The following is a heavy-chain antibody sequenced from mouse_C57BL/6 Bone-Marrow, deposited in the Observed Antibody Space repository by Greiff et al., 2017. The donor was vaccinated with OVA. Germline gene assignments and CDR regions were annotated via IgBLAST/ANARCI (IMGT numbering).Heavy chain of an antibody. V-gene: IGHV1-15*01. Sequence: VNVVESGAELVRPGASVTLSCKASGYTFTDYEMHWVKQTPVHGLEWIGAIDPETGGTAYNQKFKGKAILTADKSSSTAYMELRSLTSEDSAVYYCTGLGPYYFDYWGQGTTLTVSS. D-gene: IGHD4-1*01. J-gene: IGHJ2*01. CDR1: GYTFTDYE. CDR3: TGLGPYYFDY. CDR2: IDPETGGT.